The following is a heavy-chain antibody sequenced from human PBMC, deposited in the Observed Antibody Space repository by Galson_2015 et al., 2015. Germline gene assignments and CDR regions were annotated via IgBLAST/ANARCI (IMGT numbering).Heavy chain of an antibody. CDR2: ISSSSSYI. V-gene: IGHV3-21*01. Sequence: SLRLSCAASGFTFSSYSMNWVRQAPGKGLEWVSSISSSSSYIYYADSVKGRFTISRDNAKNSLYLQMNSLRAEDTAVYYCARRSITRYDVDYWGQGTLVTVSS. CDR3: ARRSITRYDVDY. CDR1: GFTFSSYS. J-gene: IGHJ4*02. D-gene: IGHD3-3*01.